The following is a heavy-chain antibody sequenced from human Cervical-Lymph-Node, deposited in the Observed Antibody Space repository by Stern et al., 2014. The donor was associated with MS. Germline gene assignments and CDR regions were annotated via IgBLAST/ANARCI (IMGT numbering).Heavy chain of an antibody. CDR3: AKSPY. Sequence: VRLVESGGDVFQPGRTLRLSCAASGFNFNNYGMHWVRQAPGKGLEWVATISSTGNNQYYAASVKGRFAISRDKSRNSVHLEMSSLRPEDTAVYYCAKSPYWGQGTLVSVST. CDR1: GFNFNNYG. V-gene: IGHV3-30*18. CDR2: ISSTGNNQ. J-gene: IGHJ4*02.